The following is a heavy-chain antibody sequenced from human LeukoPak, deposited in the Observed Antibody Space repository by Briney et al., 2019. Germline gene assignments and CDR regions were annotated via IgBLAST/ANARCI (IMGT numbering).Heavy chain of an antibody. CDR2: ISGSGGST. J-gene: IGHJ4*02. Sequence: GGSLRLSCAASGFTFSTYVMSWVRQAPGKGLEWVSAISGSGGSTYYADSVKGRFTISRDNSKSTLYLHMNSLRAEDTAVYYCAKGVAAVGTWWGPNFDCWGQGVLITVSS. CDR1: GFTFSTYV. D-gene: IGHD6-13*01. CDR3: AKGVAAVGTWWGPNFDC. V-gene: IGHV3-23*01.